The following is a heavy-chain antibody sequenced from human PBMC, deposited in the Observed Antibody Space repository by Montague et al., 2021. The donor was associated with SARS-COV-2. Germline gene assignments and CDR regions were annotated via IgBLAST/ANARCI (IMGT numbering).Heavy chain of an antibody. CDR2: IYHSGST. CDR3: ARGLESYGSGSHHFDP. CDR1: GGPITSYY. Sequence: SETLSLTCAVSGGPITSYYWNWIRQPPGKGLEYIGYIYHSGSTTYNPSLKSRVSISVDTSKNQLPLKLRSVTAADTAVYYCARGLESYGSGSHHFDPWGQGTLVTVSS. J-gene: IGHJ5*02. V-gene: IGHV4-59*01. D-gene: IGHD3-10*01.